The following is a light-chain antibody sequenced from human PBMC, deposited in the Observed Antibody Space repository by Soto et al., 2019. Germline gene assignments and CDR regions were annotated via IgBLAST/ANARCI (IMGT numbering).Light chain of an antibody. CDR1: SSDVGAYIY. CDR2: DVS. V-gene: IGLV2-11*01. Sequence: QSVLTQPRSLSGSPGQSVTISCTGTSSDVGAYIYVALYQQHPGKSPKHMIYDVSKRPSGVPDRCSGSKSGNTASLTISGLQAEDEADYYCCSYAGSYSDVFGSGTKVTVL. J-gene: IGLJ1*01. CDR3: CSYAGSYSDV.